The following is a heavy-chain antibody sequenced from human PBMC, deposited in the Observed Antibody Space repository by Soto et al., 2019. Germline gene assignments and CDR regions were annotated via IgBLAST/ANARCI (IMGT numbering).Heavy chain of an antibody. J-gene: IGHJ4*02. Sequence: PGGSLRLSCAASGFTFSSYAMSWVRQAPGKGLEWVSAISGSGGSTYYADSVKGRFTISRDNSKNTLYLQMNSLRAEDTSVYYFVKDSLDLVGARAFYYWGQGTLVTVSS. CDR1: GFTFSSYA. D-gene: IGHD1-26*01. CDR2: ISGSGGST. V-gene: IGHV3-23*01. CDR3: VKDSLDLVGARAFYY.